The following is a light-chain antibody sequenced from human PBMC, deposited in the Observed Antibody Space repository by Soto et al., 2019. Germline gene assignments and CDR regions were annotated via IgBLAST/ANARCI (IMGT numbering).Light chain of an antibody. CDR3: QQYNNWPPDT. J-gene: IGKJ2*01. CDR1: QSVSSN. Sequence: EIVMTQSPATLCVAPGERAALCCRASQSVSSNLAWYQQKPGQAPRLVIYGASTRATGFPARFSGSGSGTEFTLTISSLQPEDFAVYYCQQYNNWPPDTFGQGTKVDIK. CDR2: GAS. V-gene: IGKV3-15*01.